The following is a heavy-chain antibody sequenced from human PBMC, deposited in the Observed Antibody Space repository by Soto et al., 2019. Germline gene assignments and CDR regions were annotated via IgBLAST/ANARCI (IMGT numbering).Heavy chain of an antibody. V-gene: IGHV1-8*01. Sequence: ASVKVSCKASGYTFTSYDINWVRQATGQGLEWMGWINPNTGYTDYAQKFQDRVTMTGNTSITTAYMELSSLRSEDTAVYYCVRGRVMITFGVVIVIDYWGQGSPVPVSS. CDR3: VRGRVMITFGVVIVIDY. D-gene: IGHD3-16*02. CDR1: GYTFTSYD. J-gene: IGHJ4*02. CDR2: INPNTGYT.